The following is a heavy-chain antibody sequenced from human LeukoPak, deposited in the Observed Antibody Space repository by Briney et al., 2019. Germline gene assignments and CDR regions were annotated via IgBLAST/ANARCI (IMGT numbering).Heavy chain of an antibody. CDR3: ARAQKGDYYDSSGYNALDY. CDR2: IYSGGST. D-gene: IGHD3-22*01. Sequence: LSLTCTVSGGSISSGGYYWSWIRQHPGKGLEWVSVIYSGGSTYYADSVKGRFTISRHNSKNTLYLQMNSLRAEDTAVYYCARAQKGDYYDSSGYNALDYWGQGTLVTVSS. J-gene: IGHJ4*02. V-gene: IGHV3-53*04. CDR1: GGSISSGGYY.